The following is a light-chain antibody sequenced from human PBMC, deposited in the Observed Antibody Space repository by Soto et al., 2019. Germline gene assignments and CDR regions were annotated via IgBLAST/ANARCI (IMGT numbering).Light chain of an antibody. CDR1: QSVSSNY. CDR2: GAS. J-gene: IGKJ1*01. V-gene: IGKV3-20*01. Sequence: IVLTQCPGTLSLSPGERATLSCRASQSVSSNYLAWYQQKPGQAPRLLIYGASTRATGVPDRFSGSGSGTDFTLTISRLEPEDFAVYHCQQYGSLSWTFGQGTKVDIK. CDR3: QQYGSLSWT.